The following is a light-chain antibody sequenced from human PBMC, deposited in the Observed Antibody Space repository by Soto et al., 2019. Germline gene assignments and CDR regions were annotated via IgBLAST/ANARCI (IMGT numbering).Light chain of an antibody. V-gene: IGKV1-33*01. J-gene: IGKJ4*01. CDR1: QGISNY. CDR2: DAS. Sequence: DLQMTQSPSSLSASVGDRVTITCQASQGISNYLNWYQQKPGKAPKLLIYDASNLETGVPSRFSGSGSGTDFTFTISSLQPEDFATYYCQQYDNLPLTFGGGTKVEIK. CDR3: QQYDNLPLT.